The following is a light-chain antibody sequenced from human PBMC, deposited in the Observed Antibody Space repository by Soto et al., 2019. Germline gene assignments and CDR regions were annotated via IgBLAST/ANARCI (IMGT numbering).Light chain of an antibody. V-gene: IGLV2-14*01. J-gene: IGLJ3*02. Sequence: QAVLTQPASVSGSRGQSITISCTGTSSDVGGYEFVSWYQQSPGKAPKLLIYEVNNRPSGVSNRFSGSKSGNTASLTISGLQAEDEADYYCCSYTTIGTWVFGGGTKLTVL. CDR3: CSYTTIGTWV. CDR1: SSDVGGYEF. CDR2: EVN.